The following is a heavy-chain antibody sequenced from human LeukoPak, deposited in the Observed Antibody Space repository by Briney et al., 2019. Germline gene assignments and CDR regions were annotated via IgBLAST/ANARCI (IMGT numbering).Heavy chain of an antibody. J-gene: IGHJ4*02. Sequence: GSLRLSCAASGFSFSESYMTWIRQGPGKGLEWVAYISGSGSSMYYADSVKGRFTISRDNANNSLYLHMSSLRADDLAVYFCATGQRRYDSWGQGTLVTVSS. CDR2: ISGSGSSM. CDR1: GFSFSESY. V-gene: IGHV3-11*01. CDR3: ATGQRRYDS. D-gene: IGHD3-9*01.